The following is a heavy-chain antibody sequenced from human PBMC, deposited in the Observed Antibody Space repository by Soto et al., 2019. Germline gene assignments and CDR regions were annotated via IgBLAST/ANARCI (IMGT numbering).Heavy chain of an antibody. J-gene: IGHJ4*02. CDR1: GFTFSSYG. Sequence: SLRLSCAASGFTFSSYGMHWVRQAPGKGLEWVAVISYDGSNKYYADSVKGRFTISRDNSKNTLYLQMNSLRAEDTAVYYCAKLGDYTPDDYWGQGTLVTVSS. CDR3: AKLGDYTPDDY. CDR2: ISYDGSNK. V-gene: IGHV3-30*18. D-gene: IGHD4-4*01.